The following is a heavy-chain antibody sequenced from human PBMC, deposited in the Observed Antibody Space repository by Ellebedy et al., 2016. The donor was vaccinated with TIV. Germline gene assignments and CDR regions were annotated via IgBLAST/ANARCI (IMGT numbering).Heavy chain of an antibody. J-gene: IGHJ5*02. CDR2: IRQEGDEI. CDR3: AGRASYGDYAVQVNPWFDP. Sequence: GESLKISCAASGFNFRSYWMTWVRQAPGKGLEWVAKIRQEGDEIYYVESVKGRFTISRDNAKNSLFLQMNSLRVEDTAVYYCAGRASYGDYAVQVNPWFDPWGQGTLVTVSS. D-gene: IGHD4-17*01. V-gene: IGHV3-7*01. CDR1: GFNFRSYW.